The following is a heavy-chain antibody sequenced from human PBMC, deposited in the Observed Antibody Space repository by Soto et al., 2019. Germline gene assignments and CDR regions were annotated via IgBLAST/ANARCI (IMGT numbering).Heavy chain of an antibody. CDR3: AKDPNIVVVPAATGGMDV. J-gene: IGHJ6*02. CDR1: GYTFTDDY. Sequence: ASVKFSCKASGYTFTDDYMHWVRQAPGQGLEWMGWINPNSGGTNYAQKFQGRVTMTRVTSISTAYMELSSLRSDDTALYYCAKDPNIVVVPAATGGMDVWGQGTTVTVSS. V-gene: IGHV1-2*02. D-gene: IGHD2-2*01. CDR2: INPNSGGT.